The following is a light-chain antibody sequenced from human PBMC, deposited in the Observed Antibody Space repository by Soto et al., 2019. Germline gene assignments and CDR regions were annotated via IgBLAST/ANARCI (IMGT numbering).Light chain of an antibody. CDR1: QSVSSSY. CDR3: QQYGSPIT. Sequence: EIVLTQSPGTLSLSPGERATLSCRASQSVSSSYLAWYQQKPGQAPRLLIYGASSRATGIPDRFSGSGSGTDFTLTITRLEPEDFAGYYCQQYGSPITCVQGTRLEIK. CDR2: GAS. J-gene: IGKJ5*01. V-gene: IGKV3-20*01.